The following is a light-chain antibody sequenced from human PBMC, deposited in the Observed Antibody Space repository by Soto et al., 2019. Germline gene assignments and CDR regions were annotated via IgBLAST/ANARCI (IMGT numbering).Light chain of an antibody. Sequence: EIVMTQSPATLSVSPGERATLSCRASQSVNNNLAWYQQKPGQAPRLLIYGASTRATGIPARFSGSVSGSDSTLTISSLQSEDFAIYYCQQYNNWWTFGQGPKVEIK. J-gene: IGKJ1*01. CDR1: QSVNNN. V-gene: IGKV3-15*01. CDR2: GAS. CDR3: QQYNNWWT.